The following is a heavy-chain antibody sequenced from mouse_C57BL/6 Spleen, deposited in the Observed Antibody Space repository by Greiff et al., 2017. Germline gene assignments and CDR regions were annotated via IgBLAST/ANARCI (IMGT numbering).Heavy chain of an antibody. V-gene: IGHV1-74*01. D-gene: IGHD2-1*01. Sequence: QVQLQQPGAELVKPGASVKVSCKASGYTFTSYWMPWVKQRPGQGLEWIGRIHPSDSDTNYTQKFKGKATLTVDKSSSPAYMQLSSLTSEDSAVYYCAIWEVYYCNFDYWGQGTTLTVSS. CDR2: IHPSDSDT. J-gene: IGHJ2*01. CDR1: GYTFTSYW. CDR3: AIWEVYYCNFDY.